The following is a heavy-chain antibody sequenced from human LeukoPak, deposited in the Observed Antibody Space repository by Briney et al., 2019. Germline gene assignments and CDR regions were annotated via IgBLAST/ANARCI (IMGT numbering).Heavy chain of an antibody. CDR1: GGSISSYY. Sequence: SETLSLTCTVSGGSISSYYWSWIRQPPGKGLEWIGYIYYSGSTNYNPSLKSRVTISVDTSKNQFSLKLSSVTAADTAVYYCARRMVRGFAFDIWGQGTMVTVSS. D-gene: IGHD3-10*01. CDR3: ARRMVRGFAFDI. V-gene: IGHV4-59*08. J-gene: IGHJ3*02. CDR2: IYYSGST.